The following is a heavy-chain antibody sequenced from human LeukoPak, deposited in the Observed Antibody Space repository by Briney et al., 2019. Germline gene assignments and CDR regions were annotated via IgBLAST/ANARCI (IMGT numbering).Heavy chain of an antibody. CDR1: GYTFTSYG. J-gene: IGHJ4*02. Sequence: GASVKVSCKASGYTFTSYGITWVRQAPGQGLEWMGWISPYNGNTNYAQKLRGRVTMNTDTVTRTAYMERRSLRSDDTAVYCCAREPYSSSSDYWGQGTLVTVSS. D-gene: IGHD6-6*01. V-gene: IGHV1-18*01. CDR3: AREPYSSSSDY. CDR2: ISPYNGNT.